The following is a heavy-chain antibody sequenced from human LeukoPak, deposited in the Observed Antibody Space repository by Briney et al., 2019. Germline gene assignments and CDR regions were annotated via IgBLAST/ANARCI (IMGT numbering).Heavy chain of an antibody. CDR1: GFTFSSYW. D-gene: IGHD1-1*01. Sequence: GGSLRLSCAASGFTFSSYWMSWVRQAPGKGLEWVAYIKYDGSEKHYVDSLKGRLTISRDNAKNSLYLQMNSLRAEDMAVYYCARGTWTLGYWGQGTLVTVSS. CDR2: IKYDGSEK. V-gene: IGHV3-7*04. CDR3: ARGTWTLGY. J-gene: IGHJ4*02.